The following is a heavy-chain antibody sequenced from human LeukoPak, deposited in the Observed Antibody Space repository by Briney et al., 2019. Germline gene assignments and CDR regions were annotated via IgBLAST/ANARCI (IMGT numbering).Heavy chain of an antibody. CDR2: IRSKANSYAT. Sequence: GGSLKRSCAASGFTFSDSGMHWVRQASGKELEWVGRIRSKANSYATAYAASVKGRFTISRDDSKNTAYLQMNSLKTEDTAVYYCTRYGDYPFDYWGQGTLVTVSS. J-gene: IGHJ4*02. V-gene: IGHV3-73*01. D-gene: IGHD2-21*01. CDR3: TRYGDYPFDY. CDR1: GFTFSDSG.